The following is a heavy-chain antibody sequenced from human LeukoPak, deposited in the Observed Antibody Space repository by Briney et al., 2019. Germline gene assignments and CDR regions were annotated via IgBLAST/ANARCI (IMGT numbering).Heavy chain of an antibody. CDR3: ARHAFHNDNSDYYFAH. CDR2: IYPGEFDI. J-gene: IGHJ4*02. D-gene: IGHD3-22*01. Sequence: GESLKISCKGSGYNFNDYWIGWVRQMPGKGLEWVGLIYPGEFDIRYSPSFQGQVTISADKSISTAYLQWKSLKASDTAMYYCARHAFHNDNSDYYFAHWGQGTLVTVSS. V-gene: IGHV5-51*01. CDR1: GYNFNDYW.